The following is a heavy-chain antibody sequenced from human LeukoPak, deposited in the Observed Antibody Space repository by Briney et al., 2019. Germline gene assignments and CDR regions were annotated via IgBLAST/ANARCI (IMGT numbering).Heavy chain of an antibody. D-gene: IGHD5-18*01. Sequence: GGSLRLSCAASGFTLSSHWMTWVRQAPGKGLEWVSSISSSSSYIYYADSVKGRFTISRDNAKNSLYLQMNSLRAEDTAVYYCARDPGDTAWNYWGQGTLVTVSS. CDR1: GFTLSSHW. CDR3: ARDPGDTAWNY. CDR2: ISSSSSYI. J-gene: IGHJ4*02. V-gene: IGHV3-21*01.